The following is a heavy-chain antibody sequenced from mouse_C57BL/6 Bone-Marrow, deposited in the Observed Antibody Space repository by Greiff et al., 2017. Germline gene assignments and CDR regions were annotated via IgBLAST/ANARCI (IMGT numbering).Heavy chain of an antibody. V-gene: IGHV5-2*01. CDR2: INSDGGST. D-gene: IGHD1-1*01. J-gene: IGHJ1*03. Sequence: EVHLVESGGGLVQPGESLKLSCESNEYEFPSHDMSWVRKTPEKRLELVAAINSDGGSTYYPDTMERRFIISRDNTKKTLYLQMSSLRSEDTALYYCARLNYYGSSPDWYFDVWGTGTTVTVSS. CDR3: ARLNYYGSSPDWYFDV. CDR1: EYEFPSHD.